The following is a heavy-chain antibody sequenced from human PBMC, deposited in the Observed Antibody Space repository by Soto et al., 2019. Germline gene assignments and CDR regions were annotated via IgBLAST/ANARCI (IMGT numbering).Heavy chain of an antibody. J-gene: IGHJ4*02. D-gene: IGHD3-22*01. V-gene: IGHV1-69*13. CDR2: IIPIFGTA. Sequence: SVKVSCKASGGTFSSYAISWVRQAPGQGLEWMGGIIPIFGTANYAQKFQGRVTITADESTSTAYMELSSLRSEDTAVYYCARPARTYYYDSSGYPPLDYWGQGTLVTVSS. CDR3: ARPARTYYYDSSGYPPLDY. CDR1: GGTFSSYA.